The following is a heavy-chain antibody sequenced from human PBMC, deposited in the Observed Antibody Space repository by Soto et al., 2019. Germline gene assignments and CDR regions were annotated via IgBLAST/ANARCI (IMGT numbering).Heavy chain of an antibody. J-gene: IGHJ6*02. CDR1: GFTFSSYA. Sequence: VGSLRLSCAASGFTFSSYAMHWVRQAPGKGLEWVAVISYDGSNKYYADSVKGRFTISRDNSKNTLYLQMNRLRAEDTAVYYCARGLGSGYLPFYYYYYGMDVWGQGTTVTVSS. D-gene: IGHD3-3*01. V-gene: IGHV3-30-3*01. CDR2: ISYDGSNK. CDR3: ARGLGSGYLPFYYYYYGMDV.